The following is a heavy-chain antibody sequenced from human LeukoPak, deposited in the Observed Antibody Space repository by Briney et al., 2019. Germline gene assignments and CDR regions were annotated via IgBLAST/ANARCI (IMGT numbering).Heavy chain of an antibody. CDR1: GFTFSSYW. Sequence: PGGSLRLSCAASGFTFSSYWMSWVRQAPGKGLEWLSYISHSGGTISYADSVKGRFTISRDNAKNSLYLQMSSLRAEDTAVYYCARRGYPDYWGQGTLVIVSA. D-gene: IGHD5-18*01. V-gene: IGHV3-48*04. J-gene: IGHJ4*02. CDR3: ARRGYPDY. CDR2: ISHSGGTI.